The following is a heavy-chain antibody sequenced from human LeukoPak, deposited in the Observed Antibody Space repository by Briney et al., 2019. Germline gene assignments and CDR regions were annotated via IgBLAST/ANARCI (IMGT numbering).Heavy chain of an antibody. CDR3: AREYSTSSSWFDP. Sequence: GESLKISCKGSGYSFTTYWIGWVRQMPGRGLEWMGIIYPGDSDTRYSPSFQGQVIISADKSISTAYLQWSSLKASDTAMYYCAREYSTSSSWFDPWGQGTLVTVSS. J-gene: IGHJ5*02. V-gene: IGHV5-51*01. CDR1: GYSFTTYW. D-gene: IGHD6-6*01. CDR2: IYPGDSDT.